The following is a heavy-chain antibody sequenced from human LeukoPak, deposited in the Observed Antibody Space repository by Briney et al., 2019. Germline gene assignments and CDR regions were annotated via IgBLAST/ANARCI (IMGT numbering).Heavy chain of an antibody. V-gene: IGHV4-59*12. CDR2: IYYSGST. CDR1: GGSISNY. D-gene: IGHD2-2*01. J-gene: IGHJ4*02. Sequence: TSETLSLTCTVSGGSISNYWSWIRQPPGKGLEWIGYIYYSGSTNYNPSLKSRVTISVDTSKNQFSLKLSSVTAADTAVYYCARGPPFYSRRGSSTSCHDYWGQGTLVTVPS. CDR3: ARGPPFYSRRGSSTSCHDY.